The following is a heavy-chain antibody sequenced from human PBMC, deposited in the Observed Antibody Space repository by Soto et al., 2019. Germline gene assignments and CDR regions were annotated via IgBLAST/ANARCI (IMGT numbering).Heavy chain of an antibody. CDR3: ARQARARPLDY. J-gene: IGHJ4*02. CDR2: ISAYNGNT. Sequence: QVQLVQSGAEVKKPGASVKVSCKASGYTFTSYGISWVRQAPGHGLEWMGWISAYNGNTNYAQKLQGRVTMTTDTATSTADMELRSPRSDDTAVYYCARQARARPLDYWRQGTLVTVSS. CDR1: GYTFTSYG. V-gene: IGHV1-18*01.